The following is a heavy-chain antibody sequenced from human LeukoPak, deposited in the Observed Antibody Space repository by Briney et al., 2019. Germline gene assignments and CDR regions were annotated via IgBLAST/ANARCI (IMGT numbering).Heavy chain of an antibody. J-gene: IGHJ3*02. CDR1: GYTFTSYG. CDR3: ARGSSRDIVVVPAAGYAFDI. D-gene: IGHD2-2*01. Sequence: ASVTVSCKASGYTFTSYGISWVRQAPGQGLEWMGWISAYNGNTNYAQKLQGRVTMTTDTSTSTAYMELRSLRSDDTAVYYCARGSSRDIVVVPAAGYAFDIWGQGTMVTVSS. V-gene: IGHV1-18*01. CDR2: ISAYNGNT.